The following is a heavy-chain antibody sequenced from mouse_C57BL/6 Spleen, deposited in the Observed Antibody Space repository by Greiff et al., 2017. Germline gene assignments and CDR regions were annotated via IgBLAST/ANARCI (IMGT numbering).Heavy chain of an antibody. V-gene: IGHV5-4*01. Sequence: EVQRVESGGGLVKPGGSLKLSCAASGFTFSSYAMSWVRQTPEKRLEWVATISDGGSYTYYPDNVKGRFTISRDNAKNNLYLQMSHLKSEDTAMYYCARDNSNYGYFDVWGTGTTVTVSS. D-gene: IGHD2-5*01. CDR3: ARDNSNYGYFDV. J-gene: IGHJ1*03. CDR1: GFTFSSYA. CDR2: ISDGGSYT.